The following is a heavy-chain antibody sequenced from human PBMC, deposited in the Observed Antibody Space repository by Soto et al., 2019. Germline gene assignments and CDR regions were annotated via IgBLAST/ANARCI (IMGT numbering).Heavy chain of an antibody. D-gene: IGHD3-16*01. CDR2: IDWDDDK. V-gene: IGHV2-70*04. CDR3: ARSPGGFTVATYFFDY. Sequence: ESGPTLVNPTQTLTPTCTFSGFSLSSKGMRVSWIRQPPGKALEWLARIDWDDDKFYSPSLRTRLAISKGTSKNQVVLTMTNVDPMDTATYYCARSPGGFTVATYFFDYWGQGTLVTVSS. J-gene: IGHJ4*02. CDR1: GFSLSSKGMR.